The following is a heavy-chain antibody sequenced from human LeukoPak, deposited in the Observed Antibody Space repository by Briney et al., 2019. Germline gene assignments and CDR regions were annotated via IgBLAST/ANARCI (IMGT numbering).Heavy chain of an antibody. D-gene: IGHD2-2*01. J-gene: IGHJ4*02. CDR1: GYTFTGYY. V-gene: IGHV1-2*06. CDR2: INPNSGGT. CDR3: ARDGVGCDSTSCPTPH. Sequence: GASVKVSCKASGYTFTGYYIHWVRQAPGQGLEWMGRINPNSGGTNSAQKFQGRVTMTRDTSINTAYMELSSLRSDDTAVYYCARDGVGCDSTSCPTPHWGQGTQVTVSS.